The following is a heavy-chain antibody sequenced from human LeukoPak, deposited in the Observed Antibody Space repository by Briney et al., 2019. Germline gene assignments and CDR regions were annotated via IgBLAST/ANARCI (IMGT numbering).Heavy chain of an antibody. CDR2: IYYSGST. J-gene: IGHJ4*02. V-gene: IGHV4-59*01. CDR3: ARGLEWSGVSFDY. CDR1: GGSISSYY. Sequence: SETLSLTCTVSGGSISSYYRSWIRQPPGKGLEWIGYIYYSGSTNYNPSLKSRVTISVDTSKNQFSLKLSSVTAADTAVYYCARGLEWSGVSFDYWGQGTLVTVSS. D-gene: IGHD3-3*01.